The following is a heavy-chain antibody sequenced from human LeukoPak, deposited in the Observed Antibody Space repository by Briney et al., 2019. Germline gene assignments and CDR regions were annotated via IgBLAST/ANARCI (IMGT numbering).Heavy chain of an antibody. V-gene: IGHV3-74*01. D-gene: IGHD6-13*01. CDR3: ARGPHYSSSWHELEY. J-gene: IGHJ4*02. CDR1: GFTSSDYW. Sequence: GGSLRLSCAASGFTSSDYWIHWVRQAPGKGLVWVSRVSGDGSTTTYADSVKGRFTIFRDSAKNTVNLQMNSLRAEDTAVYSCARGPHYSSSWHELEYLGQGTLVTVSS. CDR2: VSGDGSTT.